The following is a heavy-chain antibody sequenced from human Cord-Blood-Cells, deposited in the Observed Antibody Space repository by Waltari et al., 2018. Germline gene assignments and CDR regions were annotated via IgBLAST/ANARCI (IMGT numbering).Heavy chain of an antibody. V-gene: IGHV4-34*01. CDR1: GGSFSGYY. CDR3: ARQLSWGWFAFDI. CDR2: INHSGST. J-gene: IGHJ3*02. Sequence: QVQLQQWGAGLLKPSETLSLTCAVYGGSFSGYYCTWIRQPPGKGLEWIGEINHSGSTNYNPSLKSRVTISVDTSKNQFSLKLSSVTAADTAVYYCARQLSWGWFAFDIWGQGTMVTVSS. D-gene: IGHD7-27*01.